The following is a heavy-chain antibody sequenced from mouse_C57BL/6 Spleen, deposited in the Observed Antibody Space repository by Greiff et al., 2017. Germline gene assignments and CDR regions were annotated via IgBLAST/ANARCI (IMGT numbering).Heavy chain of an antibody. Sequence: QVQLQQPGAELVRPGSSVKLSCKASGYTFTSYWMHWVKQRPIQGLEWIGNIDPSDSETHYNQKFKDKATLTVDKSSSTAYMQLSSLTSEDSAVYYCARGDYYGSSYWYVDVWGTGTTVTVSS. V-gene: IGHV1-52*01. J-gene: IGHJ1*03. CDR3: ARGDYYGSSYWYVDV. D-gene: IGHD1-1*01. CDR1: GYTFTSYW. CDR2: IDPSDSET.